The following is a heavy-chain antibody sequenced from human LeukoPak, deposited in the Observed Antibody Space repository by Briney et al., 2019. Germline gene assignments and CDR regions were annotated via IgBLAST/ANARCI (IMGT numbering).Heavy chain of an antibody. Sequence: GGSLRLSCAASGFTFSSYAISWVRQAPGKGLEWVSALTSGGSTFYADSVKGRFTISRDNSKNTLSLQMSSLRVEDTAVYYCARESIVGLTPIIDIWGQGTMVTVSS. V-gene: IGHV3-23*01. J-gene: IGHJ3*02. CDR3: ARESIVGLTPIIDI. CDR2: LTSGGST. CDR1: GFTFSSYA. D-gene: IGHD1-26*01.